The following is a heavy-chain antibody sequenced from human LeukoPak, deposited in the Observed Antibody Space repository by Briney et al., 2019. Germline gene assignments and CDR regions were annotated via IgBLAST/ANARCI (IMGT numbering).Heavy chain of an antibody. CDR3: ARSPSTSYDFWSGYYGYFDY. Sequence: ASVKVSCKASGYTFTSYGISWVRQAPGQGLEWMGWISAYNGNTNYAQKLQGRVTMTTDTSTSTAYMELRSLRSDDTAVYYCARSPSTSYDFWSGYYGYFDYWGQGTLVTVPS. CDR1: GYTFTSYG. J-gene: IGHJ4*02. V-gene: IGHV1-18*01. CDR2: ISAYNGNT. D-gene: IGHD3-3*01.